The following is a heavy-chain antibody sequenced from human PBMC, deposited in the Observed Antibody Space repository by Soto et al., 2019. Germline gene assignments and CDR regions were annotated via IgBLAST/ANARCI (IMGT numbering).Heavy chain of an antibody. CDR2: ISGSGGST. D-gene: IGHD3-3*01. CDR1: GFTFSSYA. J-gene: IGHJ5*02. CDR3: AKDGDFWSGYPQGPYNWFDP. V-gene: IGHV3-23*01. Sequence: PGGSLRLSCAASGFTFSSYAMSWVRQAPGKGLEWVSAISGSGGSTYYADSVKGRFTISRDNSKNTLYLQMNSLRAEDTAVYYCAKDGDFWSGYPQGPYNWFDPWGQGTLVTVSS.